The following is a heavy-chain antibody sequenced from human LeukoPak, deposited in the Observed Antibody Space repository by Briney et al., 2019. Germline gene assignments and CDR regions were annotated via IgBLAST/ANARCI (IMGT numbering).Heavy chain of an antibody. J-gene: IGHJ6*03. D-gene: IGHD1-14*01. CDR1: GFTFSSYA. V-gene: IGHV3-23*01. Sequence: PGGSLRLSCAASGFTFSSYAMSWVRQAPGKGLEWVSAISGSGDSTYYADYADSVKGRFTISRDTSQNTLSLQMNSLRGEDTAVYYCARCLLYLWNRNFYYYMDVWGKGTTVTVSS. CDR3: ARCLLYLWNRNFYYYMDV. CDR2: ISGSGDST.